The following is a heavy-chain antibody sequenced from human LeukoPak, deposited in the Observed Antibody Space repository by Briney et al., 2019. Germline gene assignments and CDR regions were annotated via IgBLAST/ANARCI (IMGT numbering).Heavy chain of an antibody. CDR1: GYTFTSYD. V-gene: IGHV1-8*01. J-gene: IGHJ4*02. D-gene: IGHD6-19*01. Sequence: VASVKVPCKASGYTFTSYDINWVRQATGQGLEWMGWMNPNSGNTGYAQKFQGRVTMTRNTSISTAYMELSSLRSEDTAVYYCARGGRIIAVAGIDYWGQGTLVTVSS. CDR2: MNPNSGNT. CDR3: ARGGRIIAVAGIDY.